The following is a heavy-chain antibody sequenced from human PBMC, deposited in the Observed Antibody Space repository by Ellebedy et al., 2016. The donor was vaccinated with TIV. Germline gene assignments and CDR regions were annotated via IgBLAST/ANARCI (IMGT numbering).Heavy chain of an antibody. V-gene: IGHV3-48*02. Sequence: GGSLRLXCAASGFTFSSYSMNWVRQAPGKGLEWVSYISSSSSTIYYADSVKGRFTISRDNAKNSLYLQMNSLRDEDTAVYYCARIRITMVREGYFDYWGQGTLVTVSS. J-gene: IGHJ4*02. D-gene: IGHD3-10*01. CDR2: ISSSSSTI. CDR1: GFTFSSYS. CDR3: ARIRITMVREGYFDY.